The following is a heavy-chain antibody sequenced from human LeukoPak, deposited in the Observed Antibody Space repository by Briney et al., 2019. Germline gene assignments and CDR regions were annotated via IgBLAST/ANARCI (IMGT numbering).Heavy chain of an antibody. J-gene: IGHJ4*02. CDR2: INHSGST. Sequence: SETLSLTCAVYGGSFSGYYWSWIRQPPGKGLGWIGEINHSGSTNYNPSLKSRVTISVDTSKNQFSLKLSSVTAADTAVYYCARGPTNYVWGSYRYGVRYYFDYWGQGTLVTVSS. D-gene: IGHD3-16*02. CDR1: GGSFSGYY. V-gene: IGHV4-34*01. CDR3: ARGPTNYVWGSYRYGVRYYFDY.